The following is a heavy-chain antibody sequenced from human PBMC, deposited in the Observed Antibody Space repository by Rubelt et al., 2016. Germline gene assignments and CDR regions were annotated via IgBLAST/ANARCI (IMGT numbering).Heavy chain of an antibody. V-gene: IGHV6-1*01. CDR2: TSYRAKWHK. CDR3: ARSDGYIDY. CDR1: GDSVSSNSAA. Sequence: QVQLQQSGPGLVKPSQTLSLTCAISGDSVSSNSAAWNWIRPSPSRVLEWLGRTSYRAKWHKTYAVSGKSRITINPDTSKNQLSLQLTAVTPEDTAVYYCARSDGYIDYWGQGTLVTVSS. J-gene: IGHJ4*02. D-gene: IGHD5-24*01.